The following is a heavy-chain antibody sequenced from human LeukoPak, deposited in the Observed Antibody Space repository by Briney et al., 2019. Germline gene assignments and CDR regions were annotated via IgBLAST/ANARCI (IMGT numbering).Heavy chain of an antibody. J-gene: IGHJ6*03. CDR3: AKSGDYITNPGSYYYYYYMDV. D-gene: IGHD4-11*01. Sequence: GGSLRLSCAASGFTFSNAWMSWVRQAPGKGLEWVGRIKSKTDGGTTDYAAPVKGRFTSSRDNSKSTLYLQMNSLRAEDTAVYYCAKSGDYITNPGSYYYYYYMDVWGKGTTVTISS. CDR1: GFTFSNAW. CDR2: IKSKTDGGTT. V-gene: IGHV3-15*01.